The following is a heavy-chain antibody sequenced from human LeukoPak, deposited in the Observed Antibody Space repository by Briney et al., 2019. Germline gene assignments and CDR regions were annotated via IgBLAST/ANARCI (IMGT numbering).Heavy chain of an antibody. CDR1: GFTFSSYA. CDR3: AKGGSSSWNP. Sequence: TGGSLRLSCAASGFTFSSYALSWFRQAPGKGPEWVSAISDSGVRTYYADSVKGRFTISRDNSKNTLYLQMNSLRAEDTAVYYCAKGGSSSWNPWGQGTLVTVSS. CDR2: ISDSGVRT. D-gene: IGHD6-13*01. V-gene: IGHV3-23*01. J-gene: IGHJ5*02.